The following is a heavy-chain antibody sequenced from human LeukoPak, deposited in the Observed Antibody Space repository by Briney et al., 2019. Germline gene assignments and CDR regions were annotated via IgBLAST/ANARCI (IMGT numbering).Heavy chain of an antibody. CDR3: ARMAPYGDYLHDY. Sequence: GGSLRLSCTVSGFTVSTNSMSWVRQAPGKGLEWVSFIYSDNTHYSDSVKGRFTISRDNSKNTLYLQMNSLRAEDTAVYYCARMAPYGDYLHDYWGQGTLVTVSS. CDR1: GFTVSTNS. D-gene: IGHD4-17*01. CDR2: IYSDNT. V-gene: IGHV3-53*01. J-gene: IGHJ4*02.